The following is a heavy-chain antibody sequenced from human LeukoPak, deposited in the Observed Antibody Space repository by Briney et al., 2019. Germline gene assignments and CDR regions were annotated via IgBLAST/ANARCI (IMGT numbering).Heavy chain of an antibody. V-gene: IGHV4-59*01. CDR2: IYYSGST. CDR3: ARVWCGGGSCFDAFDI. J-gene: IGHJ3*02. CDR1: GGSISSYY. Sequence: SETLSLTCTVSGGSISSYYWSWIRQPPGKGLEWIGYIYYSGSTNYNPSLKSRVTISLDTSNNQFSLKLGSVTAADTAVNYCARVWCGGGSCFDAFDIWGQGTMVTVSS. D-gene: IGHD2-15*01.